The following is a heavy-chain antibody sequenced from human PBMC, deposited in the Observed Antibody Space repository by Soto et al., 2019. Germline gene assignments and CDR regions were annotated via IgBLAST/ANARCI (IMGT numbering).Heavy chain of an antibody. CDR3: ARQIYDFVWGTYRPFYFDY. D-gene: IGHD3-16*02. CDR2: IYYSGST. Sequence: SETLSLTCTVSGGSISSYYWSWIRQPPGKGLEWIGYIYYSGSTNYNPSLKSRVTISVDTSKNQFSLNLRSVTAADTAVYYCARQIYDFVWGTYRPFYFDYWGQGTLVTVSS. V-gene: IGHV4-59*08. CDR1: GGSISSYY. J-gene: IGHJ4*02.